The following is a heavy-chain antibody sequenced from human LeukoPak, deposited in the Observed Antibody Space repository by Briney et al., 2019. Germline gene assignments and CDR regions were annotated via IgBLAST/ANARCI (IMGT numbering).Heavy chain of an antibody. D-gene: IGHD6-19*01. CDR1: GFTFSDYY. V-gene: IGHV3-11*06. CDR3: AGGQIAVAGTPRRPPDY. CDR2: ISSSSSYT. Sequence: GGSLRLSCAASGFTFSDYYMSWIRQAPGKGLEWVSYISSSSSYTNYADSVKGRFTISRDNAKNSLYLQMNSLRAEDTAVYHCAGGQIAVAGTPRRPPDYWGQGTLVTVSS. J-gene: IGHJ4*02.